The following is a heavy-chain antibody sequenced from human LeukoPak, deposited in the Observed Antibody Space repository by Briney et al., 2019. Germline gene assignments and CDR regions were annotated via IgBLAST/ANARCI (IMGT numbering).Heavy chain of an antibody. J-gene: IGHJ4*02. CDR2: IYTSGST. Sequence: NPSETLSLTCTVSGGSISSYYWSWIRQPPGKGLEWIGCIYTSGSTNYNPSLKSRVTISVDTSKNQFSLKLSSVTAADTAVYYCAREDYDYVWGSYRTHSHFDYWGQGTLVTVSS. V-gene: IGHV4-4*09. CDR1: GGSISSYY. D-gene: IGHD3-16*02. CDR3: AREDYDYVWGSYRTHSHFDY.